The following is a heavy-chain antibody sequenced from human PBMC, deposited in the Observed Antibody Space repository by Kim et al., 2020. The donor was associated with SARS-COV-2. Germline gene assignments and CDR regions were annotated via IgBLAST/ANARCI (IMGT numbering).Heavy chain of an antibody. J-gene: IGHJ4*02. D-gene: IGHD3-16*01. CDR3: VGLASNYFDT. CDR2: TT. Sequence: TTEYAASVKGTFTISRDDSDGVVNLQMSSLTPEDTAVYHCVGLASNYFDTWGQGTLVTVSS. V-gene: IGHV3-49*02.